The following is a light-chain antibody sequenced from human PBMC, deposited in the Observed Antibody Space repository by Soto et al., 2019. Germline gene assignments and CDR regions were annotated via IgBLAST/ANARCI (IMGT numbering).Light chain of an antibody. CDR3: QQYNSWLWT. Sequence: EIVLTQSPATLSLSPGERATLSCGASQSVSSYLAWYQQKPGQAPRLLIYGASTRATGIPARFSGSGSGTDFTLIISSLQSEDSAVYYCQQYNSWLWTFGQGTKVDIK. CDR2: GAS. CDR1: QSVSSY. J-gene: IGKJ1*01. V-gene: IGKV3-15*01.